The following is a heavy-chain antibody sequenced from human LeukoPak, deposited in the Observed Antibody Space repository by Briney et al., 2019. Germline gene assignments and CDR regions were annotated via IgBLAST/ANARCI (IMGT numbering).Heavy chain of an antibody. CDR1: GFTFSSYA. V-gene: IGHV3-66*02. CDR2: IYSGGNT. Sequence: HPGGSLRLSCAASGFTFSSYAMSWVRQAPGKGLEWVSVIYSGGNTYYADSVKGRFTISRDNSKNTLYLQMNSLRAEDTAVYYCASPGKGKVATDFDYWGQGTLVTVSS. J-gene: IGHJ4*02. CDR3: ASPGKGKVATDFDY. D-gene: IGHD5-12*01.